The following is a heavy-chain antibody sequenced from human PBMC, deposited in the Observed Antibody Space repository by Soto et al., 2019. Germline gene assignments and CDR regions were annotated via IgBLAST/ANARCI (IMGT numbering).Heavy chain of an antibody. CDR3: EKMGLRDPFDY. CDR2: IWYDGSNK. CDR1: GFTFSSYG. Sequence: GGSLRLSCAASGFTFSSYGMHWVRQAPGKGLEWVAVIWYDGSNKYYADSVKGRFTISRDNSKNTLYLQMNSLRAEDTAVYYCEKMGLRDPFDYWGQGTLVTVSS. J-gene: IGHJ4*02. D-gene: IGHD3-16*01. V-gene: IGHV3-33*06.